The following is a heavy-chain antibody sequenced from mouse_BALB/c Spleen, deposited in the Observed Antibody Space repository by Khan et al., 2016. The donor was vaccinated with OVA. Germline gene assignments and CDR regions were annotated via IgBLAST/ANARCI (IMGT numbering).Heavy chain of an antibody. CDR3: TRHWVGVMDY. V-gene: IGHV5-6*01. CDR2: ISSGGTYT. J-gene: IGHJ4*01. Sequence: EVGLVESGGDLVKPGGSLKLSCAASGFTFSTYGMSWVRQTPDKRLEWVATISSGGTYTYYPDSVKGRFTISRDNAKSTLYLQMNSLRSEDTAMYYCTRHWVGVMDYWGQGTSVTVSS. CDR1: GFTFSTYG. D-gene: IGHD1-1*01.